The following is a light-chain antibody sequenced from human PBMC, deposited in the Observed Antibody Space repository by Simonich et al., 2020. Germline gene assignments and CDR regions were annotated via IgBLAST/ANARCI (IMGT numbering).Light chain of an antibody. CDR2: DVG. V-gene: IGLV2-14*01. CDR1: SSDVGGYNY. J-gene: IGLJ2*01. CDR3: SSYTSSSTLV. Sequence: QSALTQPASVSGSPGQSITISCTGTSSDVGGYNYVSWYQQHPGKAPKRMIYDVGKRPSGVSNRFSGSKSGNTASLTISGLQAEDEADYYCSSYTSSSTLVFGGGTKLTVL.